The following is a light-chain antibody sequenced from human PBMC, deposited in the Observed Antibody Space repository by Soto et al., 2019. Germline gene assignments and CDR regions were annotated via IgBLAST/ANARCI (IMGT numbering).Light chain of an antibody. Sequence: EIVMTQSPGTLSLSPEERATLSCRASQSVSSSYLAWYQQKPGQAPRLLIYGASSRATGIPDRFSGSGSGRDFPVTISRREPEDFAVYYCQQYVSPPGTFGKGTKVEIK. J-gene: IGKJ1*01. CDR3: QQYVSPPGT. V-gene: IGKV3-20*01. CDR2: GAS. CDR1: QSVSSSY.